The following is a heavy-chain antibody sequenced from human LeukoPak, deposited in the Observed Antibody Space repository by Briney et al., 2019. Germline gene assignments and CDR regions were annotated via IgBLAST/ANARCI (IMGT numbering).Heavy chain of an antibody. D-gene: IGHD5-24*01. Sequence: SETLSLTCTVSGGSISSYYWSWIRQPPGKGLEWIGYIYYSGSTNYNPSLKSRVTISVDTSKNQFSLKLSSVTAADTAVYYCAGGRDGYNYVWGQGTLVTVSS. J-gene: IGHJ4*02. CDR2: IYYSGST. CDR1: GGSISSYY. CDR3: AGGRDGYNYV. V-gene: IGHV4-59*01.